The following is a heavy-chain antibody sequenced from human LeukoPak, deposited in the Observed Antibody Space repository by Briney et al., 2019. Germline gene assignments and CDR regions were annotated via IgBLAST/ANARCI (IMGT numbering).Heavy chain of an antibody. D-gene: IGHD3-22*01. CDR1: GFTFSSYS. CDR3: ARDLTDYYDSSGYLDY. CDR2: ISSSSSYI. V-gene: IGHV3-21*04. Sequence: PGGSLRLSCAASGFTFSSYSMNWVRQAPGKGLEWVSSISSSSSYIYYADSVKGRFTISRDNAKNSLYLQMNSLRAEDTAVYYCARDLTDYYDSSGYLDYWGQGTLVTVSS. J-gene: IGHJ4*02.